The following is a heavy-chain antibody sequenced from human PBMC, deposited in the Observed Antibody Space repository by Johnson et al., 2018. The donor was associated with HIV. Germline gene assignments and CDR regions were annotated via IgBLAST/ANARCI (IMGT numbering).Heavy chain of an antibody. CDR2: IGTAGDT. D-gene: IGHD5-12*01. Sequence: VQLVESGGGLVQPGGSLRLSCAASGFTFSSYDMHWVRQATGKGLEWVSAIGTAGDTYYPGSVKGRFTISRENAKNSLYLQMNSLRAGDTAVYYCARAELGGDDGGAFDIWGQGTMITVSS. CDR1: GFTFSSYD. J-gene: IGHJ3*02. V-gene: IGHV3-13*01. CDR3: ARAELGGDDGGAFDI.